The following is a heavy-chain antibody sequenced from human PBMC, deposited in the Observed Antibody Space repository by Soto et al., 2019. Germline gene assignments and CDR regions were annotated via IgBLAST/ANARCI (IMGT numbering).Heavy chain of an antibody. CDR2: ISSDGSST. J-gene: IGHJ6*02. CDR3: ARGRYSGYYYGMDV. Sequence: GGSLRLSCAASGFTFSSYWMHWVRQAPGKGLVWVSRISSDGSSTSYADSVKGRFTISRDNAKNTLYLQMSSLRAEDTAVYYCARGRYSGYYYGMDVWGQGTTVTVSS. V-gene: IGHV3-74*01. CDR1: GFTFSSYW. D-gene: IGHD5-12*01.